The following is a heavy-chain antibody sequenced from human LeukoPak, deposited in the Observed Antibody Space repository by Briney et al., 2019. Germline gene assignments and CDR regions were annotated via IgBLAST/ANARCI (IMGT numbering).Heavy chain of an antibody. Sequence: ASVKVSCKASGYTFTGYYMHWVRQAPGQGLEWMGWINPNSGGTNYAQELQGRVTMTRDTSISTAYMELSRLRSDDTAVYYCARFRSAAGLPYYFDYWGQGTLVTVSS. D-gene: IGHD6-13*01. V-gene: IGHV1-2*02. CDR3: ARFRSAAGLPYYFDY. CDR1: GYTFTGYY. CDR2: INPNSGGT. J-gene: IGHJ4*02.